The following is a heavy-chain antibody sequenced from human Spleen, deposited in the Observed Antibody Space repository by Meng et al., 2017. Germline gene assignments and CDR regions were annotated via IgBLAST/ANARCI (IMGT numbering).Heavy chain of an antibody. J-gene: IGHJ6*02. Sequence: GESLKISCVVSGVTFSDSDIHWVRQASGKGLEWVGRIGGRRKSYAATYAAPVRGRFTISRDDSRNTAYLQMNSLKTEDTAVYYCTRRIGTPGMDVWGQGTTVTVSS. CDR1: GVTFSDSD. CDR3: TRRIGTPGMDV. CDR2: IGGRRKSYAA. V-gene: IGHV3-73*01. D-gene: IGHD1-1*01.